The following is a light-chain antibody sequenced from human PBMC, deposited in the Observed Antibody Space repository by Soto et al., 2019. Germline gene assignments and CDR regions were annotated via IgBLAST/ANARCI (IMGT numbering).Light chain of an antibody. J-gene: IGLJ1*01. CDR1: IIGPRK. CDR2: DDS. CDR3: QVWNSFSDHPYV. Sequence: SYELSQPPSVSLAPGQTARISCGGAIIGPRKVHWYQQKPGQAPVLIVYDDSGRPSGIPERFSGSNSGNTATLTISRVEAGDEADYYCQVWNSFSDHPYVFGSGTKLNVL. V-gene: IGLV3-21*02.